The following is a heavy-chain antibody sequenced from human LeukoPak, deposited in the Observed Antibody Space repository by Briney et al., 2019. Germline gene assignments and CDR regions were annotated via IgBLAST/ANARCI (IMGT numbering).Heavy chain of an antibody. J-gene: IGHJ6*02. CDR1: GGSLSSGSYY. V-gene: IGHV4-61*02. CDR3: ARGDSYGEYPYYYYGMDV. Sequence: PSETLSLTCTVSGGSLSSGSYYWSWIRQPAGKGLEWIGRIYTSGSTNYNPSLKSRVTISVDTSKNQFSLKLSSVTAADTAVYYCARGDSYGEYPYYYYGMDVWGQGTTVTVSS. CDR2: IYTSGST. D-gene: IGHD4-17*01.